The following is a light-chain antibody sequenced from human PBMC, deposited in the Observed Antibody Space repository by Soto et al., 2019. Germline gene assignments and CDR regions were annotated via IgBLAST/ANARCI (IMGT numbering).Light chain of an antibody. CDR2: EAS. Sequence: ETVLTQYPCALCFAGGERTSLSCRANQTVSSNSLAWYQQKPGQAPRLLIHEASNRATGIPARFSGSGSGTDFTLTISSLEPEDFAVYYWKHRNNWLWTVGQGTKVDIK. CDR1: QTVSSN. V-gene: IGKV3-11*01. CDR3: KHRNNWLWT. J-gene: IGKJ1*01.